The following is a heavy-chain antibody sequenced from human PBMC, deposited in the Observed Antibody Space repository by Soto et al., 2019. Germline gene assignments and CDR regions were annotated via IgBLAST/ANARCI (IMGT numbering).Heavy chain of an antibody. Sequence: GGSLRLSCAASGFTFKSYAVSWVRQAPGKGLEWVSVITGSGDSTYYADSVKGRFTISRDNSKNTLYLQMNSLRAKDTAVYYCGKGSAATNYFYYATDVWGQGTTVTVSS. J-gene: IGHJ6*02. CDR1: GFTFKSYA. D-gene: IGHD2-15*01. CDR3: GKGSAATNYFYYATDV. CDR2: ITGSGDST. V-gene: IGHV3-23*01.